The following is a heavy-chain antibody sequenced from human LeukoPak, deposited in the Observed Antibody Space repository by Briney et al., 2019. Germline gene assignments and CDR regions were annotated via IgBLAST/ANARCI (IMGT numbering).Heavy chain of an antibody. CDR2: IYHSGST. V-gene: IGHV4-30-2*01. Sequence: PSQTLSLTCAVSGGSISSGGYSWSWIRQPPGKGLEWIGYIYHSGSTYYNPSLKSRVTISVDRSKNQFSLKLRSVTAADTAVYYCARHYSSSFYMDVWGKGTTVTVSS. J-gene: IGHJ6*03. CDR1: GGSISSGGYS. D-gene: IGHD6-13*01. CDR3: ARHYSSSFYMDV.